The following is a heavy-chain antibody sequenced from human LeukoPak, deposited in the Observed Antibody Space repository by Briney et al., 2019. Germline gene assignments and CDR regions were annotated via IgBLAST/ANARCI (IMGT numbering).Heavy chain of an antibody. J-gene: IGHJ4*02. Sequence: SQTLSLTCAISGDSVSSNSAAWNWIRQSPSRGLEWLGRTYYRSKWNNDYALSVKSRIAVNPDTSKNQFSLQLNSVGPEDTAVYYCARSRGAIVDYWGQGTLVAVSS. CDR2: TYYRSKWNN. CDR1: GDSVSSNSAA. CDR3: ARSRGAIVDY. V-gene: IGHV6-1*01.